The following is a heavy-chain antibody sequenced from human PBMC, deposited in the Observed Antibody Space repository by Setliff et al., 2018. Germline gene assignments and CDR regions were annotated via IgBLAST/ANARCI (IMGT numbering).Heavy chain of an antibody. V-gene: IGHV3-74*01. D-gene: IGHD6-13*01. J-gene: IGHJ3*02. CDR1: GFTFTSYW. CDR2: VNSDGSST. CDR3: AREMEAAGQRAFDI. Sequence: GGSLRLSCAASGFTFTSYWMHWVRQAPGKGLVWVSRVNSDGSSTTYADSVKGRFTMSRDNANNALYLQMNSLTAEDTAVYYCAREMEAAGQRAFDIWGQGTMVTVSS.